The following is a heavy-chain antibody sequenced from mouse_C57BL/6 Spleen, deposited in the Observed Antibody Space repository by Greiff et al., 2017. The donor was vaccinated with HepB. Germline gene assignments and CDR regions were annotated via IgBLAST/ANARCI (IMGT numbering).Heavy chain of an antibody. Sequence: EVQLQQSGPELVKPGASVKIPCKASGYTFTDYNMDWVKQSHGKSLEWIGDINPNNGGTIYNQKFKGKATLTVDKSSSTAYMELRSLTSEDTAVYYCARTRSYYGSSYDWYFDVWGTGTTVTVSS. V-gene: IGHV1-18*01. CDR3: ARTRSYYGSSYDWYFDV. D-gene: IGHD1-1*01. J-gene: IGHJ1*03. CDR1: GYTFTDYN. CDR2: INPNNGGT.